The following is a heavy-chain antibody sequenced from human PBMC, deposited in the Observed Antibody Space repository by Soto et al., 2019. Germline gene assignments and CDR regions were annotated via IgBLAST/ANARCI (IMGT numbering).Heavy chain of an antibody. J-gene: IGHJ4*02. Sequence: EVQLVESGGGLVQPGGSLRLSCAASGFSFSVYWMSWVRQAPGKGPEWVGNIKQDGSEKYYVGSVKGRFTISRDNAKNSLYLQMNSLRAEDTAVYYCARDGAKATVDYWGQGTLVTVSS. D-gene: IGHD4-17*01. V-gene: IGHV3-7*01. CDR3: ARDGAKATVDY. CDR2: IKQDGSEK. CDR1: GFSFSVYW.